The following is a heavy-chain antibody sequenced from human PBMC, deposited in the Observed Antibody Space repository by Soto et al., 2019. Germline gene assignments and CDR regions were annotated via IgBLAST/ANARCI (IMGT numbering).Heavy chain of an antibody. V-gene: IGHV1-18*01. Sequence: GASVKVSCKASGYTFTSSGISWVRQAPGQGLEWMGWISTDNGNTKYAQHLQGRVSMTTDTSTSTAYMDLRSLRSDDTAVYYCARDQSWHDLVWWFDPWGQGTLVTVSS. J-gene: IGHJ5*02. CDR1: GYTFTSSG. CDR2: ISTDNGNT. D-gene: IGHD1-1*01. CDR3: ARDQSWHDLVWWFDP.